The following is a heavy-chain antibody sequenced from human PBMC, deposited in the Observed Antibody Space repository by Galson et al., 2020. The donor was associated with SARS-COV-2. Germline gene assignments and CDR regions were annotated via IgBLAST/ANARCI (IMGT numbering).Heavy chain of an antibody. CDR1: GFSFSSYW. CDR2: INSAGDKT. Sequence: GGSLRLSCAASGFSFSSYWMHWVRRAPGKGLERVSLINSAGDKTDYADSVKGRFTVSRDNAQNTLFLEMNSLRAEDTAIYYCTRVSPSGMDVWGQGTTVNVSS. J-gene: IGHJ6*02. CDR3: TRVSPSGMDV. V-gene: IGHV3-74*01.